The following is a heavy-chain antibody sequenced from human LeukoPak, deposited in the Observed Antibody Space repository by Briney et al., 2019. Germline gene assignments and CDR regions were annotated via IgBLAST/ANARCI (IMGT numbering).Heavy chain of an antibody. CDR2: ISGSGGST. V-gene: IGHV3-23*01. J-gene: IGHJ4*02. D-gene: IGHD3-22*01. CDR3: AKDKGYYDSSGCFDY. Sequence: PSETLSLTCAVYGGSFSGYYWSWIRQPPGKGLEWVSAISGSGGSTYYADSVKGRFTISRDNSKNTLYLQMNSLRAEDTAVYYCAKDKGYYDSSGCFDYWGQGTLVTVSS. CDR1: GGSFSGYY.